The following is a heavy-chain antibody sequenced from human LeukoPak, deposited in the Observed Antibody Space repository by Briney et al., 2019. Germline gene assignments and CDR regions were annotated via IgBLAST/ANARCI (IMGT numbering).Heavy chain of an antibody. CDR2: INHSGST. CDR3: ARGTGSSWYGGPFDS. J-gene: IGHJ4*02. Sequence: SETLSLTCAVYGGSFSGYYWSWIRQPPGKGLEWIGEINHSGSTNYNPSLKSRVTTSVDTSKNQFSLKLSSVTAADTAVYYCARGTGSSWYGGPFDSWAREPWSPSPQ. CDR1: GGSFSGYY. V-gene: IGHV4-34*01. D-gene: IGHD6-13*01.